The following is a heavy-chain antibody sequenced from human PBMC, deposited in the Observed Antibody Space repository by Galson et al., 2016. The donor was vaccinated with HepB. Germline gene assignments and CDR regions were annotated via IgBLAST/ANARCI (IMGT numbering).Heavy chain of an antibody. CDR2: INTNTGNP. CDR1: GYTFTSYA. V-gene: IGHV7-4-1*02. D-gene: IGHD3-9*01. CDR3: GRDQYILTGFYDLDY. J-gene: IGHJ4*02. Sequence: SVKVSWKASGYTFTSYAIHWVRQAPGQGLEWMGWINTNTGNPTYAQGFTGRFVFSLDTSVSTAYLQISSLKAEDTAVYYCGRDQYILTGFYDLDYWGQGTLVTVSS.